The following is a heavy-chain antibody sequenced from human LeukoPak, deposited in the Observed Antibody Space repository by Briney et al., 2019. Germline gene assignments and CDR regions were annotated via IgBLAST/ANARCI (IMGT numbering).Heavy chain of an antibody. V-gene: IGHV4-34*01. CDR2: INHSGST. CDR3: AREINGQRLDAFDI. CDR1: GGSFSGYY. J-gene: IGHJ3*02. D-gene: IGHD5-24*01. Sequence: SETLSLTCAVYGGSFSGYYWSWIRQPPGKGLEWIGEINHSGSTNYNPSLKSRVTISVDTSKNQFSLKLSSVTAADTAVCYCAREINGQRLDAFDIWGQGTMVTVSS.